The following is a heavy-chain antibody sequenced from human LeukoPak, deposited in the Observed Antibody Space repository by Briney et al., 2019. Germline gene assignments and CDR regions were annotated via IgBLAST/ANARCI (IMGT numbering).Heavy chain of an antibody. CDR2: INPYGGGT. Sequence: ASVKVSCKGSGYTFTGYYLHWVRQAPGQGLEWMGWINPYGGGTNYAQKFQGRVTMTRDTSISTAFMELSSLRSDDTAVYYCARESDFMIAVTGRVTWFDPWGQGTLVTVSS. CDR1: GYTFTGYY. V-gene: IGHV1-2*02. D-gene: IGHD6-19*01. J-gene: IGHJ5*02. CDR3: ARESDFMIAVTGRVTWFDP.